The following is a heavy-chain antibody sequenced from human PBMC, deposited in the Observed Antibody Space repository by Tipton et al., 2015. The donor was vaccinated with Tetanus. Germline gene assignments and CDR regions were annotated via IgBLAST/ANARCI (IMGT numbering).Heavy chain of an antibody. CDR1: GGSISSSSYY. D-gene: IGHD3-10*01. J-gene: IGHJ5*02. V-gene: IGHV4-39*07. Sequence: TLSLTCTVSGGSISSSSYYWGWIRQPPGKGLEWIGSIYYSGSTYYNPSLKSRVTISVDTSKNQFSLKLSSVTAADTAVYYCARGIMVRGVSRFDPWGQGTLVTVPS. CDR2: IYYSGST. CDR3: ARGIMVRGVSRFDP.